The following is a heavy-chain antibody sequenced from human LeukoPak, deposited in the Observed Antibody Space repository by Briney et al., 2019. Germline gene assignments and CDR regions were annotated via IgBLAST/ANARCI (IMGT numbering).Heavy chain of an antibody. CDR1: GYTFTGYY. D-gene: IGHD6-19*01. CDR3: ARDHAVAGTEYYYYYMDV. Sequence: ASVKVSCKASGYTFTGYYMHWVRQAPGQGLEWMGWINPNSGGTNYAQKFQGRVTMTRDTSISTAYMEPSRLRSDDTAVYYCARDHAVAGTEYYYYYMDVWGKGTTVTVSS. V-gene: IGHV1-2*02. J-gene: IGHJ6*03. CDR2: INPNSGGT.